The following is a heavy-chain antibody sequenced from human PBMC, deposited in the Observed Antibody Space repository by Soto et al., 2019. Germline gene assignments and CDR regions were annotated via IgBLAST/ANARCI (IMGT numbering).Heavy chain of an antibody. Sequence: VESLKISCKGSGFSFATSWIGWVRQMPGKGLEWMGIIYPRDSDTRYSPSFQGQVTISADKSISTAYLQWNSLKASDTAMYYCATFSIEAPGTFDYWGQGTLVTVSS. CDR2: IYPRDSDT. J-gene: IGHJ4*02. CDR3: ATFSIEAPGTFDY. CDR1: GFSFATSW. V-gene: IGHV5-51*01. D-gene: IGHD6-13*01.